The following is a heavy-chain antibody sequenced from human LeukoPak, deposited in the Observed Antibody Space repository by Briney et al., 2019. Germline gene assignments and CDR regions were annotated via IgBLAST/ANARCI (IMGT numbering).Heavy chain of an antibody. V-gene: IGHV3-30*02. D-gene: IGHD5-12*01. Sequence: PGGSLRLSCTASGFTFSSYGMHWARQSPGKGLEWVAFIRYDGSNKYYADSVKGRFTISKDIPKNSLYLQMNSLRTEDTAVYYCVKDRGGYVKYKTFESWGQGTLVTVSS. CDR1: GFTFSSYG. J-gene: IGHJ4*02. CDR2: IRYDGSNK. CDR3: VKDRGGYVKYKTFES.